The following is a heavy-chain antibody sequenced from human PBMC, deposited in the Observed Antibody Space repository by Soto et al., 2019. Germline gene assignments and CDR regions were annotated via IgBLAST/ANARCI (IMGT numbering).Heavy chain of an antibody. CDR1: GFSSSSYV. Sequence: EAQLLDSGGGLVQPGGSLRLSCAASGFSSSSYVMGWVRQTPGKGLEWVSGLGGGGGRSSYAASVQGRFTIPRDNSKTTLYLQMNSLTAEYTAVYSCAQGWLDFWGQGPLVTVSS. CDR3: AQGWLDF. J-gene: IGHJ5*01. CDR2: LGGGGGRS. V-gene: IGHV3-23*01.